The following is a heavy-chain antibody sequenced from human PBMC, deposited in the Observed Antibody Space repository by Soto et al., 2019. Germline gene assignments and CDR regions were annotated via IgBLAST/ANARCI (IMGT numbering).Heavy chain of an antibody. V-gene: IGHV3-9*01. Sequence: CWSMRLSCAASGFTFDDSVIHWALQAPGKGLEWVSSISWSSGATDYADSVKGRFTISRDNAKNSLYLQMNSLRVEDTALYYCVKDFMTTDFCGMDVWGQGTTVTVSS. D-gene: IGHD3-16*01. CDR1: GFTFDDSV. CDR2: ISWSSGAT. J-gene: IGHJ6*02. CDR3: VKDFMTTDFCGMDV.